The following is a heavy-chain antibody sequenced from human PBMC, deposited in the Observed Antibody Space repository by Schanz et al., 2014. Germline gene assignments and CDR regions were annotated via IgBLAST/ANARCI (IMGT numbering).Heavy chain of an antibody. Sequence: QVQLVQSGAEVKKPGSSVKVSCKASGGTFSTYTISRVRQAPGQGLEWMGRIIPILGIANYAQKFQGRVTITADKSTFTAYMDVSSLRSEDTAVYYCASSGAGYSSSWDFDYWGQGTLVTVSS. V-gene: IGHV1-69*02. CDR2: IIPILGIA. J-gene: IGHJ4*02. CDR3: ASSGAGYSSSWDFDY. D-gene: IGHD6-13*01. CDR1: GGTFSTYT.